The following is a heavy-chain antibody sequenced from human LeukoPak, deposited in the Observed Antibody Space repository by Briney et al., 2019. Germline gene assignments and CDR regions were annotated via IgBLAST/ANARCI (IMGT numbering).Heavy chain of an antibody. D-gene: IGHD3-3*01. CDR3: AKLPHYDFWSGDPSYEMDV. CDR2: ITGGGAAT. V-gene: IGHV3-23*01. J-gene: IGHJ6*02. Sequence: PGGSLRLSCAASGFTFSTYAMSWVRQAPGKGLEWVSAITGGGAATSHADSVKGRFTISRVNSKNTVYLQMNGLRAEDTAVYYCAKLPHYDFWSGDPSYEMDVWGQGTTVTVSS. CDR1: GFTFSTYA.